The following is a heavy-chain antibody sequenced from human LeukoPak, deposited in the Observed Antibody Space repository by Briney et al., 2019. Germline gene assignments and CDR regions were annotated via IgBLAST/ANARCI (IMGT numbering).Heavy chain of an antibody. J-gene: IGHJ4*02. CDR3: AKDRYSYAFEYSDS. Sequence: GGSLRLSCAASGFTFSSYGMHWVRQAPGKGLDWVAVISNDGSKKYYADSVKGRFTISRDNSKNTLSLQVSSLRTEDSAVYYCAKDRYSYAFEYSDSWGQGTLVTVSS. CDR1: GFTFSSYG. V-gene: IGHV3-30*18. D-gene: IGHD5-18*01. CDR2: ISNDGSKK.